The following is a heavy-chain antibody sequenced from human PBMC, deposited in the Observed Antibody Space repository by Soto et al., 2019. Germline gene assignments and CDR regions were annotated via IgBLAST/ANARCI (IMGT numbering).Heavy chain of an antibody. V-gene: IGHV3-30*18. D-gene: IGHD4-17*01. J-gene: IGHJ6*02. CDR2: ISHEGNTR. CDR3: AKDYGDYNFNYGMDV. Sequence: GGSLRLSFAASGFRFSAYAMHWVRQAPGKGLEWVAVISHEGNTRFYADSVRGRFTVSRDNPKNMVYLQMNSLRGEDTAVFYCAKDYGDYNFNYGMDVWGQGTTVTVSS. CDR1: GFRFSAYA.